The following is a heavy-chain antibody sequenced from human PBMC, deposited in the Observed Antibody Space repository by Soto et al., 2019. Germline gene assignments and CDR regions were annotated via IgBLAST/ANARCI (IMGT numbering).Heavy chain of an antibody. V-gene: IGHV3-23*01. CDR2: ISGSGGST. CDR3: AKYPLTVTTPFYFDY. CDR1: GISFSSDA. D-gene: IGHD4-17*01. J-gene: IGHJ4*02. Sequence: EVQLLESGGGLVQPGGSLRLSCAASGISFSSDAMSWVRQAPGKGLEWVSTISGSGGSTYYADSVKGRFTISRDNSKNTLYLQMNSLRAEDTAVYYCAKYPLTVTTPFYFDYWGQGTLVTVSS.